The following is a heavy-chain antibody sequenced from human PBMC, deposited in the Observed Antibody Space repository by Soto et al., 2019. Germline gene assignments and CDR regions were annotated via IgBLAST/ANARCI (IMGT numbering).Heavy chain of an antibody. V-gene: IGHV1-18*04. CDR3: ARELCEGAGGDTHGAFEI. CDR2: ISAYNGNT. D-gene: IGHD3-16*01. Sequence: EKLSCKSAGYTFTRYGISWVRQAPGQGLEWMGWISAYNGNTNYAQKLQGRVTMTTETSTSTAYMELRSLRSDDTAVYSCARELCEGAGGDTHGAFEILG. J-gene: IGHJ3*02. CDR1: GYTFTRYG.